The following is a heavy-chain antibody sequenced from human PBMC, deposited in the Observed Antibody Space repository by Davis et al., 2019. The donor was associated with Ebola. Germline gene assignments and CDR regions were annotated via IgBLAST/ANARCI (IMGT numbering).Heavy chain of an antibody. V-gene: IGHV3-23*01. CDR3: ATTQWLREFDN. CDR2: VSGSGTTT. J-gene: IGHJ4*02. D-gene: IGHD6-19*01. CDR1: GFTFRTYA. Sequence: PGGSLRLSCAASGFTFRTYAMNWVRQAPGKGLEWVSAVSGSGTTTAYADSVKGRFTISRDKSNNTLYLEMNSLRVDDTAVYYCATTQWLREFDNWGQGTLVTVSS.